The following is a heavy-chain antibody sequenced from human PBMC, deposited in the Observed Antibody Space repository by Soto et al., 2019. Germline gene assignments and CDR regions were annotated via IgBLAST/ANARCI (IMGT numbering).Heavy chain of an antibody. CDR2: IYYSGST. J-gene: IGHJ6*04. V-gene: IGHV4-31*03. CDR1: CGTISSGGYY. D-gene: IGHD3-3*01. Sequence: KPSETLSLTCSVSCGTISSGGYYWSWIRQHPGKGLEWIGYIYYSGSTYYNPSLKSRVTISVDTSKNQFSLKLSYVTAADTAVYYCERGGEPYYDFWSGYSNGMDVWGKGTTVTVSS. CDR3: ERGGEPYYDFWSGYSNGMDV.